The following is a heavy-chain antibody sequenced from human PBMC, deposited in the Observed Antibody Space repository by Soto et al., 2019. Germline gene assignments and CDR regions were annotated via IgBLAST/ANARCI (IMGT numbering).Heavy chain of an antibody. Sequence: QVQLVQSGAEVKKPGASVTVSCKASGYTFTSYDINWVRQATGQGLEWMGWMNPNTGNPGYAQKIQGKVTMTRKTSISTAYMELSSLRSEDTAVYYCARWGDIVLMVNDYWGQGTLVTVSS. CDR2: MNPNTGNP. CDR1: GYTFTSYD. V-gene: IGHV1-8*01. CDR3: ARWGDIVLMVNDY. J-gene: IGHJ4*02. D-gene: IGHD2-8*01.